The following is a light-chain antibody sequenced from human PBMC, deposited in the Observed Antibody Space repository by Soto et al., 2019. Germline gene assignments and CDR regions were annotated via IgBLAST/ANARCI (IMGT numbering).Light chain of an antibody. CDR3: QQYYSYPIT. Sequence: AIRMTQSPSSFSASTGDRVTITCRASQGISSYLAWYQQKPGKAPKLLIYAASTLQSGVPSRFSGSGSGTDFTLTISCLQSEDFATYYCQQYYSYPITFGQGTDWRLN. V-gene: IGKV1-8*01. CDR2: AAS. CDR1: QGISSY. J-gene: IGKJ5*01.